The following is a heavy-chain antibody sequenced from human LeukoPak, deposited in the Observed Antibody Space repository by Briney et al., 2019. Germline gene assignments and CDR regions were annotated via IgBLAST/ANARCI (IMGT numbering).Heavy chain of an antibody. Sequence: PGGSLRLSCVASGSTFSSSWMSWVRQAPGKGLEWVANIKQDGSEKSYVESVRGRFTISRDNAKNSLYLQLNSLRAEDTALYYCARDNPPDYWGQGTLVTVSS. CDR3: ARDNPPDY. V-gene: IGHV3-7*03. CDR2: IKQDGSEK. CDR1: GSTFSSSW. J-gene: IGHJ4*02.